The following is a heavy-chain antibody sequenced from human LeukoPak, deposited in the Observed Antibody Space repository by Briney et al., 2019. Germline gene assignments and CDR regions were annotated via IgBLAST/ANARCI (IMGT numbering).Heavy chain of an antibody. CDR2: IYWDDDK. D-gene: IGHD6-13*01. CDR3: AHRRIAAALHSKYYFDY. J-gene: IGHJ4*02. CDR1: GFSLSTSGVG. Sequence: SGPTLVKPTQTLTLTCTFSGFSLSTSGVGVGWIRQPPGKALEWLALIYWDDDKRYSPSLKSRLTITKDTTKNQVVLTMTNMDPVDTATYYCAHRRIAAALHSKYYFDYWGQGTLVTVSS. V-gene: IGHV2-5*02.